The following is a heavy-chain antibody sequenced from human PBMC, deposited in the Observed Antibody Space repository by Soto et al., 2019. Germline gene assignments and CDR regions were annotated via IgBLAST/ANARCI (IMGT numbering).Heavy chain of an antibody. Sequence: SETLSLTCTVSGDSIRSGNHYWSWIRQPPGKGLEWIGYIYYSGSTYYSPSLKSRVTISVDTSKNQFSLKLSSVTAADTAVYYCARDGRRVPAAPGFDPWGQGTLVTVSS. V-gene: IGHV4-30-4*01. J-gene: IGHJ5*02. CDR1: GDSIRSGNHY. CDR3: ARDGRRVPAAPGFDP. CDR2: IYYSGST. D-gene: IGHD2-2*01.